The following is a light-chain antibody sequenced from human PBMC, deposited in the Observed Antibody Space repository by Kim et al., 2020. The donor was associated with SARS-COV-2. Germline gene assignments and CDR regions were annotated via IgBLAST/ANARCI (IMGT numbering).Light chain of an antibody. J-gene: IGLJ2*01. V-gene: IGLV2-8*01. CDR1: SSDIGLYNY. CDR2: DVS. CDR3: SSYTDSDTLI. Sequence: HACTFSCTGTSSDIGLYNYVSWYQNLPGRAPKLIIYDVSRRPSGVPDRFSGSKSGNTASLTVSGLQAEDEADYYCSSYTDSDTLIFGGGTKVTVL.